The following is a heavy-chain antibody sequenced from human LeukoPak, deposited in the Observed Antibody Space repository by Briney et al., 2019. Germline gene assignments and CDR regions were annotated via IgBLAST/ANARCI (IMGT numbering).Heavy chain of an antibody. V-gene: IGHV4-34*01. CDR1: GGSFSGYY. CDR3: ARGRVDFWSGYNYMDV. CDR2: INHSGST. J-gene: IGHJ6*03. Sequence: SETLSLTCAVYGGSFSGYYWSWIRQPPGKGLEWIGEINHSGSTNYNPSLKSQVTISVDTSKNQFSLKLSSVTAADTAVYYCARGRVDFWSGYNYMDVWGKGTTVTVSS. D-gene: IGHD3-3*01.